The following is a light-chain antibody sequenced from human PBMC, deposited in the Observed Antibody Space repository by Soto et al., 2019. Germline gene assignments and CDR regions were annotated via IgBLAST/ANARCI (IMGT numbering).Light chain of an antibody. CDR1: TSNIGAGYD. V-gene: IGLV1-40*01. CDR2: GNS. CDR3: QSYDSSLSGSRV. Sequence: QSVLAQPPSVSGASGQGVTISCTGSTSNIGAGYDVHWYQQLPGTAPKLLIYGNSNRPSGVPDRFSGSKSGTSASLAITGLQAEDEADYYCQSYDSSLSGSRVFGTGTKVTVL. J-gene: IGLJ1*01.